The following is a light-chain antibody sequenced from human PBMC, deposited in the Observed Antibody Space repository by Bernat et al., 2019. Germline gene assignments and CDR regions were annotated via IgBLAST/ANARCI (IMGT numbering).Light chain of an antibody. J-gene: IGLJ3*02. V-gene: IGLV1-44*01. Sequence: QSVLTQPPSSSGTPGQSITIPCSGTTSNIGINAVHWYHHLPGAATKLLIYLNKERPSGVPVRFSGVKSCPSASLAISALHSGDARVYYCAAWDDALNAWLFGGGTKLTVL. CDR2: LNK. CDR1: TSNIGINA. CDR3: AAWDDALNAWL.